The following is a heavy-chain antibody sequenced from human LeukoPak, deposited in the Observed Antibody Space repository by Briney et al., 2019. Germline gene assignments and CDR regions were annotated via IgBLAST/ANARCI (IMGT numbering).Heavy chain of an antibody. CDR1: GFTFSSYS. Sequence: GGSLRLSCAASGFTFSSYSMNWVRQAPGKGLEWVSSISSSSSYIYYADSVKGRFTISRDNSKNTLYLQMNSLRAEDTAVYYCANQLEWLLYMDVWGKGTTVTVSS. CDR2: ISSSSSYI. V-gene: IGHV3-21*01. D-gene: IGHD3-3*01. J-gene: IGHJ6*03. CDR3: ANQLEWLLYMDV.